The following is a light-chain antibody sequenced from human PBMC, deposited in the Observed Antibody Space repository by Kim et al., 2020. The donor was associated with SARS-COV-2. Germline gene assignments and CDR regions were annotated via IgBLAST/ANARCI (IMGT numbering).Light chain of an antibody. CDR3: QQSYSTPQT. J-gene: IGKJ1*01. V-gene: IGKV1-39*01. CDR1: QTIISY. Sequence: APVGDRVTIACRASQTIISYLNWYQQKPGKAPNLLIYAASSLQSGVPSRFSGSGSGTDFTLTISSLQPEDFATYYCQQSYSTPQTFGQGTKVDIK. CDR2: AAS.